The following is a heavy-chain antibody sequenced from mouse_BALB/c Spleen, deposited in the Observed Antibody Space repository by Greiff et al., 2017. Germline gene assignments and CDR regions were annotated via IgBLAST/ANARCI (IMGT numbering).Heavy chain of an antibody. CDR1: GYTFTSYW. CDR2: INPSTGYT. Sequence: VQLQESGAELAKPGASVKMSCKASGYTFTSYWMHWVKQRPGQGLEWIGYINPSTGYTEYNQKFKDKATLTADKSSSTAYMQLSSLTSEDSAVYYCARHGSSFDYWGQGTTLTVSS. V-gene: IGHV1-7*01. D-gene: IGHD1-1*01. CDR3: ARHGSSFDY. J-gene: IGHJ2*01.